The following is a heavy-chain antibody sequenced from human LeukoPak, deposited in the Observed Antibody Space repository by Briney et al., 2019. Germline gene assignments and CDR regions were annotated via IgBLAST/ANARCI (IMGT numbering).Heavy chain of an antibody. CDR3: ARDFVGVCSGGSCYLDAFDI. V-gene: IGHV1-18*01. CDR1: GCTFTNYG. J-gene: IGHJ3*02. CDR2: ISSYNGNT. D-gene: IGHD2-15*01. Sequence: ASVKVSCKASGCTFTNYGVSWVRQAPGQGLEWMGWISSYNGNTNYAQKLQGRVTMTTDTSTSTAYMELRSLRSDDTAVYYCARDFVGVCSGGSCYLDAFDIWGQGTMVTVSS.